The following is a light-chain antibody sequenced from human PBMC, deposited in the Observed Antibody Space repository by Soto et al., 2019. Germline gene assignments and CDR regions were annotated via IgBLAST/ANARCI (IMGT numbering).Light chain of an antibody. V-gene: IGLV1-40*01. CDR2: GNS. CDR1: SSYIGAGYD. J-gene: IGLJ2*01. CDR3: QSYDSSLSGVRV. Sequence: QSVLTQPPSVSGAPGQRVTISCTGSSSYIGAGYDVHWYQQVPGTAPKLLIYGNSNRPSGVPDRFSGSKSGTSASLAITGLQAEDEADYYCQSYDSSLSGVRVFGGGTKLTVL.